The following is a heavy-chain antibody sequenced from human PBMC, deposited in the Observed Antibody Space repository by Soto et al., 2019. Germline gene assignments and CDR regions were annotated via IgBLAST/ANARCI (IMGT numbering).Heavy chain of an antibody. CDR3: ARVRRDVLRFLEWLFPLDY. J-gene: IGHJ4*02. Sequence: QVQLQESGPGLVKPSETLSLTCTVSGGSVSSGSYYWSWIRQPPGKGLEWIGYIYYSGSTNYNPSLTSRVTISVDKSKNQFSLKLSSVTAADTAVYYCARVRRDVLRFLEWLFPLDYWGQGTLVTVSS. V-gene: IGHV4-61*01. D-gene: IGHD3-3*01. CDR2: IYYSGST. CDR1: GGSVSSGSYY.